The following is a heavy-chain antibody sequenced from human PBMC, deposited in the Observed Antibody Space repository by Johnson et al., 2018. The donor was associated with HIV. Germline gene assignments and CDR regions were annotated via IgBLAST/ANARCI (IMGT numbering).Heavy chain of an antibody. CDR1: GFTFSSYG. V-gene: IGHV3-33*03. CDR2: MWYDGSNR. J-gene: IGHJ3*02. Sequence: QVQLVESGGGVVQPGRSLRLSCAASGFTFSSYGMHWVRQAPGKGLEWVAVMWYDGSNRYYADSVNGRFTISRDNARNSLYLEMNSLRVEDTAVYYCVVYAGNDVDAFDIWGPGTLVSVSS. CDR3: VVYAGNDVDAFDI. D-gene: IGHD4-23*01.